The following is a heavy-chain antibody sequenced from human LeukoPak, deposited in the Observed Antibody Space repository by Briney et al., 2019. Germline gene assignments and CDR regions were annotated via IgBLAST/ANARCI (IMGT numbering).Heavy chain of an antibody. CDR2: MQSTGNS. CDR3: ARDKRHSYGRYFDH. Sequence: PSETLSLTCSASGDSISTYHWNWIRKPPGKGLEWIGYMQSTGNSNYNPSLKSRVSMSVETSKNRIVLNLSSVTAADTAMYYCARDKRHSYGRYFDHWGQGLLVTVSS. V-gene: IGHV4-59*01. J-gene: IGHJ4*02. D-gene: IGHD5-18*01. CDR1: GDSISTYH.